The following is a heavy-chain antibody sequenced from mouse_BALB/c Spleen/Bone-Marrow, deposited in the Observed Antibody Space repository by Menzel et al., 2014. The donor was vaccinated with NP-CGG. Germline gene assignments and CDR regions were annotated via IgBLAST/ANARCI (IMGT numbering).Heavy chain of an antibody. CDR3: VRHLGAFYAMDY. CDR1: GFTFNTYA. CDR2: IRSKGNNYAT. Sequence: VQLQQSDGGLVQPKGSLKLSCAASGFTFNTYAMNWVRQAPGKGLEWVARIRSKGNNYATYYADSVKDRFTISRDDSQSMLYLQMNNLKTEDTAMYYCVRHLGAFYAMDYWGQGTSVTVSS. J-gene: IGHJ4*01. V-gene: IGHV10-1*02. D-gene: IGHD4-1*01.